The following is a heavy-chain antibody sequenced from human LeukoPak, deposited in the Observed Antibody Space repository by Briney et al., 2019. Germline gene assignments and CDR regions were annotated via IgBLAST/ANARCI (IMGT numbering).Heavy chain of an antibody. CDR2: INGGGVNT. CDR1: GFTFSSYS. Sequence: GGSLRLSCVASGFTFSSYSMNWVRQAPGKGLEWVSTINGGGVNTHYADSVGGRFTISRDNSKNTLFLQMNSLRDEDTAVYYCAKDLYSNYGPADYWGQGNLVTVSS. J-gene: IGHJ4*02. CDR3: AKDLYSNYGPADY. D-gene: IGHD4-11*01. V-gene: IGHV3-23*01.